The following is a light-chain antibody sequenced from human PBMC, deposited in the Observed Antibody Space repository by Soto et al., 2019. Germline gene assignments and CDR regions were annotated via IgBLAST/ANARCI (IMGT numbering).Light chain of an antibody. CDR1: QNVNDY. V-gene: IGKV1-5*02. Sequence: DIQMTQTPSTLSASVGDRVTIICRASQNVNDYLAWYQQKPGNSPKVLIYDASTLESGVPSRFSGSGSGTEFTLTISGLQADDFATYYCQQYSSHRTFGQGTKVEVK. CDR2: DAS. J-gene: IGKJ1*01. CDR3: QQYSSHRT.